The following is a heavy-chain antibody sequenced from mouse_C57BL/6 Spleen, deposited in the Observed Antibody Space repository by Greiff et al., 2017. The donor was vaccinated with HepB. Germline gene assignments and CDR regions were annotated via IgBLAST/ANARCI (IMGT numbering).Heavy chain of an antibody. Sequence: EVKLMESGGGLVQSGRSLRLSCATSGFTFSDFYMEWVRQAPGKGLEWIAASRNKANDYTTEYSASVKGRFIVSRDTSQSILYLQMNALRAEDTAIYYCARDGSYGYLDYWGQGTTLTVSS. CDR3: ARDGSYGYLDY. V-gene: IGHV7-1*01. CDR2: SRNKANDYTT. J-gene: IGHJ2*01. CDR1: GFTFSDFY. D-gene: IGHD1-1*02.